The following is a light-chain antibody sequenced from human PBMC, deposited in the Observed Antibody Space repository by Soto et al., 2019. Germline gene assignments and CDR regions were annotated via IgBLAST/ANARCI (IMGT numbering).Light chain of an antibody. Sequence: DIQMTQSPSFVSASVGDRVTITCRASQAVSTWLAWYQQKPGDATKLLIYAASTLQSGVPSRFSGSGSGTDFTLTIRSLQPEDFATYYCQQANSFPRTFGGGTKVDLK. V-gene: IGKV1-12*01. CDR2: AAS. CDR3: QQANSFPRT. J-gene: IGKJ4*01. CDR1: QAVSTW.